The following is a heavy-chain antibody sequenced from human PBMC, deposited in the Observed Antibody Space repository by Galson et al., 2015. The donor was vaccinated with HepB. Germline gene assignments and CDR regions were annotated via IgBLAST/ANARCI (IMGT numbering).Heavy chain of an antibody. V-gene: IGHV1-3*01. CDR1: GYTFTSYT. CDR2: INVGNGNT. J-gene: IGHJ5*02. Sequence: SVKVSCKAYGYTFTSYTMHWARQAPGQRLEWMGWINVGNGNTKYSQKFQGRVTITRDTSASTAYMELSSLRSEDTAVYYCARMGSGYSRFDPWGQGTLVTVSS. CDR3: ARMGSGYSRFDP. D-gene: IGHD3-3*01.